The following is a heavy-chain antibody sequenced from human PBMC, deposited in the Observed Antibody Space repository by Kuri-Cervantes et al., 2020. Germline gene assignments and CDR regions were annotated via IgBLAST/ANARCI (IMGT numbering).Heavy chain of an antibody. CDR1: GFTFSSYG. CDR2: ISYDGSNK. CDR3: ARDGKAVAGLDY. Sequence: GESLKISCAASGFTFSSYGMHWVRQAPGKGLEWVAVISYDGSNKYYADSVKGRFTISRDNAKNSLYLQMNSLRAEDTAVYYCARDGKAVAGLDYWGQGTLVTVSS. J-gene: IGHJ4*02. V-gene: IGHV3-30*03. D-gene: IGHD6-19*01.